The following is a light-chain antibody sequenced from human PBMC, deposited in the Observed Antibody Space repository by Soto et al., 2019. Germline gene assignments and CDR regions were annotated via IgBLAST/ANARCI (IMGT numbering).Light chain of an antibody. Sequence: EIVMTQSPATLSVSPGERATLSCRASQSVSSNLAWYQQKPGQAPRFLIFHASTRATGIPARFSGSGSGTEFTLTISSLQSEDFAVYYCQHYNNWPYTFGQGTKLENK. CDR1: QSVSSN. V-gene: IGKV3-15*01. CDR2: HAS. CDR3: QHYNNWPYT. J-gene: IGKJ2*01.